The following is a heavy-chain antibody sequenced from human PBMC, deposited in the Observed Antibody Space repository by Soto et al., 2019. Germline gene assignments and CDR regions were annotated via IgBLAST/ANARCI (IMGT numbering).Heavy chain of an antibody. CDR1: GYSFTSYW. CDR2: IDPSDSYT. V-gene: IGHV5-10-1*01. D-gene: IGHD3-3*01. Sequence: GESLKISCKGSGYSFTSYWISWVRQMPGKGLERMGRIDPSDSYTNYSPSFQGHVTISADKSISTAYLQWSSLKASDTAVYYCARAGGGYWSGPNLYYYYYMDVWGKGTTVTVSS. CDR3: ARAGGGYWSGPNLYYYYYMDV. J-gene: IGHJ6*03.